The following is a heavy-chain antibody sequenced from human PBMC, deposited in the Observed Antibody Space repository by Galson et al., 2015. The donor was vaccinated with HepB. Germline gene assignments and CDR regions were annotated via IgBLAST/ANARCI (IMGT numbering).Heavy chain of an antibody. V-gene: IGHV5-51*01. CDR3: ARHRVGYCSGGSCHDFDY. D-gene: IGHD2-15*01. CDR2: IYPGDSET. J-gene: IGHJ4*02. Sequence: QSGAEVKKPGESLKISCKGSGSRFTNYWIGWVRQMPGKGLEWMGIIYPGDSETRYSPSFQGQVTISADKSISTVYLQWSSLKASDTAMYYCARHRVGYCSGGSCHDFDYWGQGTLVTVSS. CDR1: GSRFTNYW.